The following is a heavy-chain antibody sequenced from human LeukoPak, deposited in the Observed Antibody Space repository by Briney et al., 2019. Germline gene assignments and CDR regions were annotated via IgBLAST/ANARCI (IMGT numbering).Heavy chain of an antibody. D-gene: IGHD2-2*01. V-gene: IGHV4-59*01. CDR3: ARFRGDCSSTSCYLNWFDP. J-gene: IGHJ5*02. CDR1: GGSISSYY. CDR2: IYYSGST. Sequence: PSETLSLTCTVSGGSISSYYWSWIRQPPGKGLEWIGYIYYSGSTNYNPSLKSRVTISVDTSKNQFSLKLSPVTAADTAVYYCARFRGDCSSTSCYLNWFDPWGQGTLVTVSS.